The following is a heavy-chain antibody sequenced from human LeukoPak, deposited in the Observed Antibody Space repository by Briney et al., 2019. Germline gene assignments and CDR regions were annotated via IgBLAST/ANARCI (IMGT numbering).Heavy chain of an antibody. CDR3: ARDYSYGSGYLY. J-gene: IGHJ4*02. CDR2: IWYDGSNE. CDR1: GFTFRSYG. D-gene: IGHD3-3*01. V-gene: IGHV3-33*01. Sequence: GGSLRLSCAASGFTFRSYGMHWVRQAPGKGLEWVAVIWYDGSNEYYADSVKGRFTISRDSSKNTLYLQMNSLRAEDTAVYYCARDYSYGSGYLYWGQGTLVTVSS.